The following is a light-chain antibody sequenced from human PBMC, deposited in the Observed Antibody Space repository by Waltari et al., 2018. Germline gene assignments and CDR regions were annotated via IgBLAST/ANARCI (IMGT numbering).Light chain of an antibody. CDR3: CSYAGGSTFV. V-gene: IGLV2-23*03. CDR1: KSDVGGYNL. Sequence: QSALTQPASVSGSPGQSITISCTGTKSDVGGYNLVSWYQQHPNKAPKLIIYEGVNLPLGVSNRFSGSKSGNTASLTISGLQAEDEADYYCCSYAGGSTFVFGTGTEVTVL. J-gene: IGLJ1*01. CDR2: EGV.